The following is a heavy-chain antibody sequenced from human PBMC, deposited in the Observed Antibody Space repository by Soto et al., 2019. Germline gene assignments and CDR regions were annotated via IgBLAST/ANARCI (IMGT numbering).Heavy chain of an antibody. J-gene: IGHJ4*02. CDR3: AKEGPVRAPLEY. V-gene: IGHV3-23*01. Sequence: GGSLRLYRASSGFRFSSYAMTWFRQAPGKGLEWVAGISGRGGSIYNADSVKGRFTISRDNSKNTLYLQMNRLRAEDTAVYYCAKEGPVRAPLEYWGQGTLVTVSS. CDR2: ISGRGGSI. CDR1: GFRFSSYA.